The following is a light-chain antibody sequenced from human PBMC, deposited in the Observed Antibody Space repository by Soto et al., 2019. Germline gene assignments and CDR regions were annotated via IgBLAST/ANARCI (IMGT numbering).Light chain of an antibody. Sequence: EIVMTQSPATLSVSPGERATLFCRASQSVSRNLAWHQQKPGQAPRLLIYGVSTRATGVPARFGGSGSGTEFTLTISSLQSEDFAVYYCQQYYYWPPWTFGQGTKVDIK. CDR1: QSVSRN. CDR3: QQYYYWPPWT. CDR2: GVS. V-gene: IGKV3-15*01. J-gene: IGKJ1*01.